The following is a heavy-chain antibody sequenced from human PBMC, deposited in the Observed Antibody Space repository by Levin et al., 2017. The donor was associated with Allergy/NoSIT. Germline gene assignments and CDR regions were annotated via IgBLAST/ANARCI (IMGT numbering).Heavy chain of an antibody. Sequence: ASVKVSCAASGFTFSSYSMNWVRQAPGKGLEWVSSISSSSSYIYYADSVKGRFTISRDNAKNSLYVQVNSLRAEDTAVYYCVRGVAVAAGYYYMDVWGKGTTVTVSS. CDR3: VRGVAVAAGYYYMDV. CDR2: ISSSSSYI. V-gene: IGHV3-21*01. J-gene: IGHJ6*03. D-gene: IGHD6-19*01. CDR1: GFTFSSYS.